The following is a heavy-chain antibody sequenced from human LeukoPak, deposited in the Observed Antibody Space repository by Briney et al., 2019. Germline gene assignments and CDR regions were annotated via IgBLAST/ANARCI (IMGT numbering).Heavy chain of an antibody. J-gene: IGHJ4*02. D-gene: IGHD6-13*01. V-gene: IGHV4-59*01. CDR2: IYYSGST. CDR3: ARSGVAAVEFDY. Sequence: SETLSLTCTVSGGSMSKSYWNWIRQPPGKGLEGIGYIYYSGSTNYHPSQKSRVTISVDTSKNQFSLKLSSVTAADTAVYYCARSGVAAVEFDYWGQGTLVTVSS. CDR1: GGSMSKSY.